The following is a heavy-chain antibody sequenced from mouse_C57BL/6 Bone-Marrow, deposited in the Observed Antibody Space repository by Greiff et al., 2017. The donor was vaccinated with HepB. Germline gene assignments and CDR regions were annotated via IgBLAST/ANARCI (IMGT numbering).Heavy chain of an antibody. D-gene: IGHD2-4*01. V-gene: IGHV5-17*02. J-gene: IGHJ4*01. CDR3: TRFYDYDNAMDY. CDR2: INSGSSTI. CDR1: GFTFSSFG. Sequence: EAKLVESGGGLVQPGGSRKLSCAASGFTFSSFGMHWVRQAPEKGLEWVAYINSGSSTIYYADTVKGRFTVSRDNPKNILFLQMTSLRSEDTAMYYCTRFYDYDNAMDYWGQGTSVTVSS.